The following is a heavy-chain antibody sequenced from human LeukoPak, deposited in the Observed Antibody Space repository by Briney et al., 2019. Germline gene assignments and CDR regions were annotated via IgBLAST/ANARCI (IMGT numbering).Heavy chain of an antibody. CDR2: IYYSGST. V-gene: IGHV4-39*01. D-gene: IGHD3-22*01. J-gene: IGHJ4*02. Sequence: SETLSLTCTVSGGSISSSSYYWGWIRQPPGKGLEWIGSIYYSGSTYYNPSLKSRVTISVDTSKNQFSLKLSSVTAADTAVYYCARHRAYYYDSSGYFDDWGQGTLVTVSS. CDR1: GGSISSSSYY. CDR3: ARHRAYYYDSSGYFDD.